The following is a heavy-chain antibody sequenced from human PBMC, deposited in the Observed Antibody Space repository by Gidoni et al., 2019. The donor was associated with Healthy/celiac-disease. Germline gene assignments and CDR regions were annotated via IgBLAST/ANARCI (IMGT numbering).Heavy chain of an antibody. V-gene: IGHV3-23*01. CDR3: AKDRGYCSGGSCYFSRSALFDY. D-gene: IGHD2-15*01. CDR2: ISGSGGST. Sequence: EVQLLESGGGLVQPGGSLRLSCAASGFTFSSYAMSWVRQAPGMGLEWVSAISGSGGSTYYADSVKGRFTISRDNSKNTLYLQMNSLRAEDTAVYYCAKDRGYCSGGSCYFSRSALFDYWGQGTLVTVSS. CDR1: GFTFSSYA. J-gene: IGHJ4*02.